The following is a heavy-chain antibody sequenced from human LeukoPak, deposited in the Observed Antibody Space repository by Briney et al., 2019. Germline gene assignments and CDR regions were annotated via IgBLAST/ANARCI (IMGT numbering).Heavy chain of an antibody. V-gene: IGHV3-11*01. Sequence: KTGGSLRLSCAASGFTFSDYYMSWIRQAPGKGLEWVSYISSSGSTIYYADSVKGRFTISRDNAKNSLYLQMNSLRAEDTAVYYCAREGYYYDSSGYYLYYYYYGIDVWGQGTTVTVSS. CDR1: GFTFSDYY. D-gene: IGHD3-22*01. J-gene: IGHJ6*02. CDR3: AREGYYYDSSGYYLYYYYYGIDV. CDR2: ISSSGSTI.